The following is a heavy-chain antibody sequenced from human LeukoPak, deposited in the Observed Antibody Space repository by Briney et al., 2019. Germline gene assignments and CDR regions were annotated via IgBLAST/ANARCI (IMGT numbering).Heavy chain of an antibody. CDR1: GFTLSSYA. Sequence: PGGSLRLSCAASGFTLSSYAMTWVRQAPGKGLEWVSDIGDSGATTYYADSVKGRFTISRDDSKNTLYLQMSSLRAEDTAVYYCARRRDFIDYWGQGTLVTVSS. CDR2: IGDSGATT. CDR3: ARRRDFIDY. D-gene: IGHD3/OR15-3a*01. J-gene: IGHJ4*02. V-gene: IGHV3-23*01.